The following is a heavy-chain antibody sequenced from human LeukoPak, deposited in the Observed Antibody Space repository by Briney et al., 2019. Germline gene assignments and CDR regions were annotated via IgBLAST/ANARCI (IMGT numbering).Heavy chain of an antibody. CDR3: ARDRYYYGSGSFTFDY. D-gene: IGHD3-10*01. CDR2: IYYSGST. J-gene: IGHJ4*02. V-gene: IGHV4-39*07. Sequence: KPSETLSLTCTVSGGSISSSSYYWGWIRQPPGKGLEWIGSIYYSGSTYYNPSLKSRVTISVDTSKNQFSLKLSSVTAADTAVYYCARDRYYYGSGSFTFDYWGQGTLVTVSS. CDR1: GGSISSSSYY.